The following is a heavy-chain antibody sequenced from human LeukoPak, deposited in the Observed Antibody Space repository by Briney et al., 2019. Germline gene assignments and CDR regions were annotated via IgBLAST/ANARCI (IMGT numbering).Heavy chain of an antibody. CDR3: ARALDYDFWRGYYPNWFDP. V-gene: IGHV4-59*01. Sequence: SETLSLTCTVSGGSISSYYWSWIRQPPGKGLEWIGYIYYSGSTNYNPSLKSRVTISVDTSKNQFSLRLSSVTAADTAVYYCARALDYDFWRGYYPNWFDPWGQGTLVTVSS. CDR1: GGSISSYY. CDR2: IYYSGST. D-gene: IGHD3-3*01. J-gene: IGHJ5*02.